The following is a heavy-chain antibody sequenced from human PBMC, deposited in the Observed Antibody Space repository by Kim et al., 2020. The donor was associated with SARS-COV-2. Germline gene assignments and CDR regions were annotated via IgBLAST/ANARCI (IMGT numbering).Heavy chain of an antibody. J-gene: IGHJ4*02. V-gene: IGHV6-1*01. CDR2: TFYRSKWYS. Sequence: SQTLSLTCAISGDSVSSTGAAWIWVRQSPSRGLEWLGRTFYRSKWYSDYAPSVKRRTTVDPDTSKNQFSLHLNSVTPGDMAVYYCARVVEGTPDCWGQGT. D-gene: IGHD2-15*01. CDR3: ARVVEGTPDC. CDR1: GDSVSSTGAA.